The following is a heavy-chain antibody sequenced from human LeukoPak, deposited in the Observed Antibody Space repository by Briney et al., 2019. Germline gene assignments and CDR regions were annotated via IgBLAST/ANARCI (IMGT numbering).Heavy chain of an antibody. CDR3: ARDGGYSSSWYDYYYYMDV. CDR1: GYTFTSHY. Sequence: ASVKVSCKASGYTFTSHYMHWVRQAPGQGLEWMGIINPSGGSTSYAQKFQGRVTMTRDTSTSTVYMELSSLKSEDTAVYYCARDGGYSSSWYDYYYYMDVWGKGTTVTVSS. CDR2: INPSGGST. J-gene: IGHJ6*03. V-gene: IGHV1-46*01. D-gene: IGHD6-13*01.